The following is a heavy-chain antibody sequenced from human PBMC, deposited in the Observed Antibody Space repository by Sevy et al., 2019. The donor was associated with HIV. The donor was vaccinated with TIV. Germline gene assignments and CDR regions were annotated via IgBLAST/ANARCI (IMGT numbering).Heavy chain of an antibody. Sequence: GGSLRLSCAASGFTFSSYAMHWVRRAPGKGLEWVAVLSYDGSDKNYSDSVKGRFTISRDNSKNTLSLQMNTLRADDTAVYYCARALGVMVRGGGYYFDYWGQGTLVTVSS. CDR3: ARALGVMVRGGGYYFDY. J-gene: IGHJ4*02. CDR1: GFTFSSYA. V-gene: IGHV3-30*04. CDR2: LSYDGSDK. D-gene: IGHD3-10*01.